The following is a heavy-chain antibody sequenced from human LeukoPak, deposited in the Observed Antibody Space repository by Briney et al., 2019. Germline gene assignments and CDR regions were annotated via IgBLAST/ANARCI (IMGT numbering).Heavy chain of an antibody. D-gene: IGHD2-2*01. CDR1: GYTFTSYG. V-gene: IGHV1-18*01. J-gene: IGHJ4*02. CDR2: ISAYNGNT. Sequence: ASVKVSCKASGYTFTSYGVSWVRQALGQGLEWMGWISAYNGNTNYAQKLQGRVTMTTDTSTSTAYMELRSLRSDDTAVYYCARDCCSSTSCYGPGGYWGQGTLVTVSS. CDR3: ARDCCSSTSCYGPGGY.